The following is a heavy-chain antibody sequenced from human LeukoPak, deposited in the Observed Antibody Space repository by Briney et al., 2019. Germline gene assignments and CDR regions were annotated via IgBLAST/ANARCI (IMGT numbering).Heavy chain of an antibody. CDR3: ARSYYDILTGYYYYFDY. Sequence: ASVKVSCKASGYTFTSYDINWVRQATGQGLEWMGWMNPNSGNTGYAQKFQGRVTITRNTSISTAYMELSSLRSEDTAVYYCARSYYDILTGYYYYFDYWGQGTLVTVSS. J-gene: IGHJ4*02. CDR2: MNPNSGNT. V-gene: IGHV1-8*03. CDR1: GYTFTSYD. D-gene: IGHD3-9*01.